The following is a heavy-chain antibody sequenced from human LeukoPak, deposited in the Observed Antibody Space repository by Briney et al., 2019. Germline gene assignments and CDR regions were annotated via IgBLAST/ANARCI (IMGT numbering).Heavy chain of an antibody. J-gene: IGHJ4*02. CDR3: ARGFSDYGDLNY. D-gene: IGHD4-17*01. Sequence: PGRSLRLSCAASGFTFDDYAMHWVRQAPGKGLEWVSGISWNSGSIGYADSVKGRFTISRDNAKNSLYLQMNSLRAEDTALYYCARGFSDYGDLNYRGQGTLVTVSS. CDR1: GFTFDDYA. CDR2: ISWNSGSI. V-gene: IGHV3-9*01.